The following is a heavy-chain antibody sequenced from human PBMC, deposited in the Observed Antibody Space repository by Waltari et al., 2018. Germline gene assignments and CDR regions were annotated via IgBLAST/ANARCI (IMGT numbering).Heavy chain of an antibody. CDR3: AKPKEGGWRYYYYGMDV. D-gene: IGHD6-19*01. Sequence: EVQLLESGGGLVQPGGSLRLSCAASGFTFSSYAMSWVRQAPGKGLEWVSAISGSGGSTYYADSVKGRFTISRDNSKNTLYLQMNSLRAEDTAVYYCAKPKEGGWRYYYYGMDVWGQGTTVTVSS. CDR2: ISGSGGST. CDR1: GFTFSSYA. V-gene: IGHV3-23*01. J-gene: IGHJ6*02.